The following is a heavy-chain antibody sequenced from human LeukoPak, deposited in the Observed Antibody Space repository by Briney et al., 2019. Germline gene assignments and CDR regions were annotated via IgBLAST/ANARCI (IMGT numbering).Heavy chain of an antibody. CDR3: AKSWNYYDSSGDDALDI. CDR1: GFTFSSYG. V-gene: IGHV3-23*01. J-gene: IGHJ3*02. CDR2: ISGSGIST. D-gene: IGHD3-22*01. Sequence: GGSLRLSCAASGFTFSSYGMSWVRQAPGKGLEWVSGISGSGISTYYADSVKGRFTISRDNSKNTLYLQMNSLRVEDTAVYYCAKSWNYYDSSGDDALDIWGQGTMVTVSS.